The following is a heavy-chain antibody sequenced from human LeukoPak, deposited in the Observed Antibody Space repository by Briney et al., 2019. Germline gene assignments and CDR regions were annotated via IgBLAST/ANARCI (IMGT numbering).Heavy chain of an antibody. CDR2: IYTSGST. Sequence: SETLSLTCTVSGGSISSGSYYWSWIRQPAGKGLEWIGRIYTSGSTNYNPSLKSRVTISVDTSKNQFSLKLSSVTAADTAVYYCARRRWGYGSGSYDYWGQGTLVTVSS. CDR1: GGSISSGSYY. D-gene: IGHD3-10*01. CDR3: ARRRWGYGSGSYDY. V-gene: IGHV4-61*02. J-gene: IGHJ4*02.